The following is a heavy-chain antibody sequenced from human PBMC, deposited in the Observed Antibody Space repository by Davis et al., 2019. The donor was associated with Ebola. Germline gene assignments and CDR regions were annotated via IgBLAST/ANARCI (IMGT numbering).Heavy chain of an antibody. CDR1: GASFNNYY. CDR3: AREFYAGDPYYYDSSGYYE. Sequence: PSETLSLTCAVSGASFNNYYWSWIRQSPGKGLEWIGEIIYYGSTNYNPSLKSRATLSLDTSKKQSSLNLSSVTAADTAVYYCAREFYAGDPYYYDSSGYYEWGQGTQVTVSS. J-gene: IGHJ4*02. CDR2: IIYYGST. V-gene: IGHV4-34*12. D-gene: IGHD3-22*01.